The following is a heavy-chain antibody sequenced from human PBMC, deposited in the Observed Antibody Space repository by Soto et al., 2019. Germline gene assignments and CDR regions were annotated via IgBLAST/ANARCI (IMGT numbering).Heavy chain of an antibody. CDR3: AKSSRGFDAFDI. J-gene: IGHJ3*02. CDR2: IYHSGST. Sequence: SETLSLTCAVSGGSISSSNWWSWVRQPPGKGLEWIGEIYHSGSTNYNPSLKSRVTISVDKSKNQFSLKLSSVTAADTAVYYCAKSSRGFDAFDIWGQGTMVTVSS. CDR1: GGSISSSNW. D-gene: IGHD6-13*01. V-gene: IGHV4-4*02.